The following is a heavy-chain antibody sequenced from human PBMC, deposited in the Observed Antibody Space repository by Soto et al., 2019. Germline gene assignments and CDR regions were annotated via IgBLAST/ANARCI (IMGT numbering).Heavy chain of an antibody. CDR3: AHRQAPGYSSGWYDWFDP. V-gene: IGHV2-5*02. D-gene: IGHD6-19*01. CDR2: IYWDDDK. CDR1: GFSLSTSGVG. J-gene: IGHJ5*02. Sequence: SGPTLVNPTQTLTLTCTFSGFSLSTSGVGVGWIRQPPGKALEWLALIYWDDDKRYSPSLKSRLTITKDTSKNQVVLTMTNMDPVDTATYYCAHRQAPGYSSGWYDWFDPWGQGTLVTVSS.